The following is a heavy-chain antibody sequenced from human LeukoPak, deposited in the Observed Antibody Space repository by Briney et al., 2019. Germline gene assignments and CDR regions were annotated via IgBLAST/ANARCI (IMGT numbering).Heavy chain of an antibody. D-gene: IGHD6-13*01. J-gene: IGHJ3*02. Sequence: PGGSLRLSCAASGFTFSSYAMHWVRQAPGKGLEWVAVISYDGSNKYYADSVKGRFTISRDNSKNTLYLQMNSLRAEDTAVYYCAKGYSSWYDAFDIWGQGTMVTVSS. CDR1: GFTFSSYA. CDR3: AKGYSSWYDAFDI. V-gene: IGHV3-30-3*01. CDR2: ISYDGSNK.